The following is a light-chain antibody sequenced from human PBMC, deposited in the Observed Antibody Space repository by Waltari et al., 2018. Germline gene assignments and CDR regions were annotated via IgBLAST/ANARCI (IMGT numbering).Light chain of an antibody. V-gene: IGLV2-23*02. J-gene: IGLJ1*01. CDR3: FSYAGSGYV. Sequence: QSALTQPASVSGSPGQSITISCTGSNNDIGTYNLVSWYLQHPGKAPKLIIFEVTERPSGVSTRVSGSKSVTTASLTISGLQAEDEADYYCFSYAGSGYVFGSGTKVTVL. CDR1: NNDIGTYNL. CDR2: EVT.